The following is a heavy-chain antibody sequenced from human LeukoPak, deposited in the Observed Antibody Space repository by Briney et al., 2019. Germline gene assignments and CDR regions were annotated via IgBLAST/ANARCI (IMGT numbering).Heavy chain of an antibody. D-gene: IGHD3-10*02. CDR3: ARDPRLDLFEDYFDY. CDR1: GYTFTGYY. Sequence: ASVKVSCKASGYTFTGYYMHWVRRAPGQGLEWMGWINPNSGGTNYAQKFQGRVTMTRDTSISTAYMEVSRLTSDDTAVYYCARDPRLDLFEDYFDYWGQGTLVTVS. V-gene: IGHV1-2*02. CDR2: INPNSGGT. J-gene: IGHJ4*02.